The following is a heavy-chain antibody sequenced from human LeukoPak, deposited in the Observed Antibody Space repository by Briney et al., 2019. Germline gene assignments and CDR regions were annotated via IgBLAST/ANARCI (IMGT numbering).Heavy chain of an antibody. J-gene: IGHJ3*02. V-gene: IGHV4-59*08. CDR2: IYYSGSI. CDR1: GGSISSYY. D-gene: IGHD6-19*01. Sequence: SETLSLICTVSGGSISSYYWSWIRQPPGKGLQWIGYIYYSGSIKYNPSLKSRVTISVDTSKNQFSLKLSSVTAADTAVYYCARQGVSGGWTTDAFDIWGQGTMVTVSS. CDR3: ARQGVSGGWTTDAFDI.